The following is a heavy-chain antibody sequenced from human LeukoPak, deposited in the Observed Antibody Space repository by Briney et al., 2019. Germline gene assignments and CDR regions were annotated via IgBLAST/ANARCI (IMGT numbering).Heavy chain of an antibody. CDR1: GYTFSTYG. J-gene: IGHJ6*02. CDR2: ILPYSGNT. V-gene: IGHV1-18*01. CDR3: AKDRRGSRNSLDV. Sequence: ASVTLSCKASGYTFSTYGISWVRQAPGQGLEWMGWILPYSGNTNYAQKLQGRVSVTTDTSTTTAYMELRSLTSDDTAVYYCAKDRRGSRNSLDVWGQGTTITVSS. D-gene: IGHD3-16*01.